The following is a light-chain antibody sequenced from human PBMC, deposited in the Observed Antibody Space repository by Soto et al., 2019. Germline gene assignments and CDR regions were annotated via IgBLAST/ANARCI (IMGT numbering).Light chain of an antibody. CDR1: QTIGNW. Sequence: DIQMTQSPSTLPASVGDRVTITCRASQTIGNWLAWYQQKPGKVPKLLIYNASTLESGAPSRFSGSGSGTEFTLTISSLQPDDFATYYCQQCNLYWTFGQGTKVAIK. V-gene: IGKV1-5*03. CDR2: NAS. CDR3: QQCNLYWT. J-gene: IGKJ1*01.